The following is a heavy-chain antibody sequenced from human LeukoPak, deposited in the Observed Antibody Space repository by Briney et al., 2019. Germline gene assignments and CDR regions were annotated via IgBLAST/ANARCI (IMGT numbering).Heavy chain of an antibody. J-gene: IGHJ4*02. CDR2: MWDDGTNE. D-gene: IGHD3-22*01. CDR1: GFNFGIYG. V-gene: IGHV3-33*01. CDR3: ARNTYYYDSSGYLGD. Sequence: GGSLRLSCTASGFNFGIYGMHWVRQPPGKGLEWVAVMWDDGTNEYYVESVKGRFTISRDNGKRTLYLQMNSLRAEDTAVYYCARNTYYYDSSGYLGDWGQGTLVTVSS.